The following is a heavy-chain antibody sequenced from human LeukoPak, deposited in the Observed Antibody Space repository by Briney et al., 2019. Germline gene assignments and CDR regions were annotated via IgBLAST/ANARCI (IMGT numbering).Heavy chain of an antibody. J-gene: IGHJ4*02. CDR3: ARSSGWQAYFDY. CDR1: GFTFSSYA. D-gene: IGHD6-19*01. CDR2: ISYDGSNK. V-gene: IGHV3-30-3*01. Sequence: GRSLRLSCAASGFTFSSYAMHWVRQAPGKGLEWVAVISYDGSNKYYADSVKGRFTISRDNSKNTLYLQMNSLRAEDTAVYYCARSSGWQAYFDYWGQGTLVTVSS.